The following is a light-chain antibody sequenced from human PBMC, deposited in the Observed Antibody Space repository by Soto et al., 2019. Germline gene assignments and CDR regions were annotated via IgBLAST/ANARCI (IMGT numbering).Light chain of an antibody. CDR1: QTISNW. V-gene: IGKV1-5*03. Sequence: DIQVTQSPSTLSASVGDRVTITCRASQTISNWLAWYQQKPGKAPKLLIYKASGLESGVPSRFSGSGSGTEFTLTISSLQPDDFATYHCQQYNSYPRTFGQRTKVEIK. J-gene: IGKJ1*01. CDR3: QQYNSYPRT. CDR2: KAS.